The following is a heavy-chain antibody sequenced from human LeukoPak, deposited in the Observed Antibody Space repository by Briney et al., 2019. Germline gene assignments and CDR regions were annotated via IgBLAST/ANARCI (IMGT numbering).Heavy chain of an antibody. CDR1: GFTFSSYG. CDR3: ARDPTVTTTLDY. D-gene: IGHD4-17*01. Sequence: GSLRLSCAASGFTFSSYGMHWVRQAPGEGLEWVAVIWYDGSNKYYADSVKGRFTISRDNSKNTLYLQMNSLRAEDTAVYYCARDPTVTTTLDYWGQGTLVTVSS. V-gene: IGHV3-30*19. J-gene: IGHJ4*02. CDR2: IWYDGSNK.